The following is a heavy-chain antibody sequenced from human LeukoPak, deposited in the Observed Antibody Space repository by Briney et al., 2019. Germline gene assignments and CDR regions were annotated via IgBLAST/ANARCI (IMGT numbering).Heavy chain of an antibody. J-gene: IGHJ6*02. D-gene: IGHD6-13*01. V-gene: IGHV1-2*04. CDR3: ARDRTLVKQQLDPEDGMDV. CDR2: INLNSGGT. Sequence: GASVKVSCKASGYTFTGYYMHWVRQAPGQGLEWMGWINLNSGGTNYAQKFQGWVTMTRDTSISTAYMELSRLRSDDTAVYYCARDRTLVKQQLDPEDGMDVWGQGATVTVSS. CDR1: GYTFTGYY.